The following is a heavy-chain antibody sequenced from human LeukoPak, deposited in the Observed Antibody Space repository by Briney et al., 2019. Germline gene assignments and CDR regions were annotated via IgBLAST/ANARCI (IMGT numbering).Heavy chain of an antibody. CDR1: GGSISSGDYY. J-gene: IGHJ3*02. CDR3: AGGLFPDAFDI. D-gene: IGHD3-10*01. CDR2: IYYSGST. Sequence: SETLSLTCTVSGGSISSGDYYWSWIRQPPGKGLEWIGYIYYSGSTYYNPSLKSRVTISVDTSKNQFSLKLSSVTAADTAVYYCAGGLFPDAFDIWGQGTMVTVSS. V-gene: IGHV4-30-4*01.